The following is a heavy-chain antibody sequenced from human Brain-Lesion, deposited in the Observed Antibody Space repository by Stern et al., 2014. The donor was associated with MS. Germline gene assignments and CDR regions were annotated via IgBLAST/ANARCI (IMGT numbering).Heavy chain of an antibody. V-gene: IGHV5-51*03. CDR2: IYPGDSDT. J-gene: IGHJ4*02. D-gene: IGHD2-2*01. CDR3: ARGGQLLNYYFDY. Sequence: EMQLVESGAEVKKPGESLKISCKASGNIFTNYWIGWVRQMPGKGLEWMGIIYPGDSDTKYSPSFQGQVTISADKSISTAYLQWSSLKASDTAMYYCARGGQLLNYYFDYWGQGTLVTVSP. CDR1: GNIFTNYW.